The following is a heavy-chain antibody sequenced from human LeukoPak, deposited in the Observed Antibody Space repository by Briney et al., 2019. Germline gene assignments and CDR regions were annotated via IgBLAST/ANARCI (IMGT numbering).Heavy chain of an antibody. CDR1: GFTFDSYA. D-gene: IGHD6-19*01. CDR3: ARDPPFSSGWSQTHFDS. V-gene: IGHV3-30*04. CDR2: ISYDGGNQ. Sequence: PGRSLRLSCAPSGFTFDSYAMHWVRQAPGKGLEWVALISYDGGNQNYGDSVKGRFTISRDNAKKMLYLQMNSLRPEDTAVYFCARDPPFSSGWSQTHFDSWGQGTLVTVSS. J-gene: IGHJ4*02.